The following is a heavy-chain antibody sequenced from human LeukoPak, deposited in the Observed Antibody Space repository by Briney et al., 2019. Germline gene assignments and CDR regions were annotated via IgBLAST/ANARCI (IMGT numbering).Heavy chain of an antibody. D-gene: IGHD2-15*01. CDR2: ISGSGGST. Sequence: GGSLRLSCAASGFTFSSYAMSWVRQAPGKGLEWVSAISGSGGSTYYADSVKGRFTISRDNSKNTLYLQMNSLRAEDTAVYYCAKSICSGGSCSSGSSGWGKDYWGQGTLVTVSS. V-gene: IGHV3-23*01. CDR1: GFTFSSYA. CDR3: AKSICSGGSCSSGSSGWGKDY. J-gene: IGHJ4*02.